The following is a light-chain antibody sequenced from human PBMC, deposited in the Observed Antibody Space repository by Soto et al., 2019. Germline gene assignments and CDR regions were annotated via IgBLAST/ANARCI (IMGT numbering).Light chain of an antibody. Sequence: IRLTHSPSSLSASVGDRVTLTCRASQGISSYLAWYQQKPGKVPKLLIYAASTLQSGVPSRFSGSGSGTDFTLTISSLQPEDVATYYCQKYNGAPRTFGQGTKVDIK. CDR1: QGISSY. CDR2: AAS. V-gene: IGKV1-27*01. CDR3: QKYNGAPRT. J-gene: IGKJ1*01.